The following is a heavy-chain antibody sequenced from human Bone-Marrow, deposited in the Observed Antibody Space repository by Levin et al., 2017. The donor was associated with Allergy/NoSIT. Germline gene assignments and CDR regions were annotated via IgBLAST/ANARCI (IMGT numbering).Heavy chain of an antibody. D-gene: IGHD3-10*01. CDR3: ARPLGGAGSYYIAY. J-gene: IGHJ4*02. CDR2: VYFSGST. Sequence: PGGSLRLSCTVSGASISSSSYFWGWIRQPPGKGLEWIGGVYFSGSTFYNPSLKSRVSMSVETSKNQFSLRLTSVTAADTAAYYCARPLGGAGSYYIAYWGQGIQVTVSS. CDR1: GASISSSSYF. V-gene: IGHV4-39*01.